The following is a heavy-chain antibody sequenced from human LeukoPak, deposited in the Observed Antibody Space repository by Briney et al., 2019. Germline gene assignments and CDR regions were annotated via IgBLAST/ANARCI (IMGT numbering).Heavy chain of an antibody. D-gene: IGHD3-16*01. J-gene: IGHJ4*02. CDR2: ISAYNGNT. CDR1: GYTFTSYG. CDR3: ARAGGRVPHTHPFDY. Sequence: ASVKVSCKASGYTFTSYGISWVRQAPGQGLEWMGWISAYNGNTNYAQKLQGRVTMTTDTSTSTAYMELRSLRSDDTAVYYCARAGGRVPHTHPFDYWGQGTLDTVSS. V-gene: IGHV1-18*01.